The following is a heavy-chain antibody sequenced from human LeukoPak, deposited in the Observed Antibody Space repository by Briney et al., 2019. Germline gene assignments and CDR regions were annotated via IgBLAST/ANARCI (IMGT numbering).Heavy chain of an antibody. Sequence: GGSLILSCAASGFTVSSNSMSWVRQAPGKGLEWVSIIYSAGSTDYADSVKGRFTISSDNSKNTLYLQMNSLRAEDTAVYYCAKDSTYYDILTGSGAFDIWGQGTMVTVS. V-gene: IGHV3-53*05. CDR3: AKDSTYYDILTGSGAFDI. CDR1: GFTVSSNS. CDR2: IYSAGST. J-gene: IGHJ3*02. D-gene: IGHD3-9*01.